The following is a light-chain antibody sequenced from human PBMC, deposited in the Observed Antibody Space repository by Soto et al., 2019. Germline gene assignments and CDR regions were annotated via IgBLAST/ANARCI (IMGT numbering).Light chain of an antibody. CDR2: GAS. V-gene: IGKV3-15*01. CDR3: QQKNNWPLGT. CDR1: QSVSSN. Sequence: EIVMTQSPATLSVSPGERATLSCRASQSVSSNLAWYQQKPGQAPRLLIYGASTRATGIPARFSGIGSGKEFTLTISSLQSEDFAVYSCQQKNNWPLGTFGKGTKVDIK. J-gene: IGKJ1*01.